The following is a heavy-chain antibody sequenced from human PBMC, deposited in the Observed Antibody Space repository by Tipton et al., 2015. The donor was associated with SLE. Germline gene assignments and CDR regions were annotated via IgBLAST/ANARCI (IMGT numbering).Heavy chain of an antibody. CDR2: INYSGNT. CDR3: ARGGLGSDLRGSIYFGS. V-gene: IGHV4-59*01. D-gene: IGHD7-27*01. CDR1: GGSFSGYY. J-gene: IGHJ4*02. Sequence: TLSLTCAVYGGSFSGYYWNWIRQPPGKGLEWVGYINYSGNTNYNPSLKGRVTISVDTSKTHFSLRLNSVTAADTAVYFCARGGLGSDLRGSIYFGSWGQGTLVTVSS.